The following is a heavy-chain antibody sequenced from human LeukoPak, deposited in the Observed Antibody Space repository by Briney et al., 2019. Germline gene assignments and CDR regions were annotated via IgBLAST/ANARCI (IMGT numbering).Heavy chain of an antibody. CDR2: IFYSGLT. CDR1: GGSIGSSSRY. J-gene: IGHJ4*02. D-gene: IGHD4-23*01. Sequence: SETLSLTCTVSGGSIGSSSRYWGWVRQPPGTGLECIGSIFYSGLTYYNPSLRSRITISADTSKNQFSLKFHSVTAADAAVYYCARLQGGNFAIDYWGQGTLVTVSS. CDR3: ARLQGGNFAIDY. V-gene: IGHV4-39*01.